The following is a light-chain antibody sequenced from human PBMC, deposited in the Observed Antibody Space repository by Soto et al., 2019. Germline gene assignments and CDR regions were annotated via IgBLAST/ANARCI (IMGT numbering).Light chain of an antibody. V-gene: IGLV2-14*01. Sequence: QSALTQPASVSGSPGQSITISCTGVSSDVGGYTYVSWYQQPPGKAPKLIIYDVSYRPSGVSNRFSGSKSGNTASLTISGLQAEDEADYYCSSYTSSSNSEVFGTGTKVTVL. CDR2: DVS. J-gene: IGLJ1*01. CDR1: SSDVGGYTY. CDR3: SSYTSSSNSEV.